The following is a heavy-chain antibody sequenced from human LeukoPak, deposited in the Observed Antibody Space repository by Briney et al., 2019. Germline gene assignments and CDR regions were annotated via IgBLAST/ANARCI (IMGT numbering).Heavy chain of an antibody. CDR2: IYHSGST. CDR3: ARAQYSYFDY. Sequence: SETLSLTCAVSGGSISSGGYSWSWIRQPPGKGLEWIGYIYHSGSTYYNPSLKSRVTISVDRSKNQFSLELSSVTAADTAVYYCARAQYSYFDYWGQGTLVTVSS. CDR1: GGSISSGGYS. D-gene: IGHD6-6*01. V-gene: IGHV4-30-2*01. J-gene: IGHJ4*02.